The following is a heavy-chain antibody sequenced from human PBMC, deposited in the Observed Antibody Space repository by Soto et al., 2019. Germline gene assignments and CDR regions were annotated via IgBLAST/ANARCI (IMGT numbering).Heavy chain of an antibody. CDR2: IYYSGST. D-gene: IGHD1-26*01. V-gene: IGHV4-31*03. CDR1: GGSISSGGYY. CDR3: ARELWGHSGSYVRAFDI. Sequence: QVQLQESGPGLVKPSQTLSLTCTVSGGSISSGGYYWSWIRQHPGKGLEWIGYIYYSGSTYYNPSLKIRVTLSVDTSKNQFSLKLSSVTAAATAVYYCARELWGHSGSYVRAFDIWGQGTMVTVSS. J-gene: IGHJ3*02.